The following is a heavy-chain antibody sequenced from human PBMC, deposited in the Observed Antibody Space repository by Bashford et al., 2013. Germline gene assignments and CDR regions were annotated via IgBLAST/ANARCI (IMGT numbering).Heavy chain of an antibody. Sequence: GSLRLSCAASGFTFSSYGMHWVRQAPGKGLEWVAVIWYDGSNKYYADSVKGRFTISRDDSKNTVSLEMNSLRAEDTAVYYCAKDQQMFKAGSHLHAWGQGTLVTVSS. D-gene: IGHD3-10*02. CDR1: GFTFSSYG. CDR3: AKDQQMFKAGSHLHA. V-gene: IGHV3-33*06. J-gene: IGHJ5*02. CDR2: IWYDGSNK.